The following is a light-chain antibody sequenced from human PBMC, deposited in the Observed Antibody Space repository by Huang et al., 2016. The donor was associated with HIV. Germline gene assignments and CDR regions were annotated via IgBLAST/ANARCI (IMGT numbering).Light chain of an antibody. CDR2: KAS. CDR1: QSISTW. CDR3: QQYNTDSGYT. Sequence: DIQMTQSPSTLSASVGDRVTITCRASQSISTWLAWYQQIPGKAPKLLIYKASSLESGVPSRFSGSGSGTEFTLTISSLQHDDFATYYCQQYNTDSGYTFGQGTKLEI. J-gene: IGKJ2*01. V-gene: IGKV1-5*03.